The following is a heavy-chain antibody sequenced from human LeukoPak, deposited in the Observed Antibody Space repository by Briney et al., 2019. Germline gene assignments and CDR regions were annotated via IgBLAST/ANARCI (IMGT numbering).Heavy chain of an antibody. CDR1: GFSLITNGVG. D-gene: IGHD6-13*01. J-gene: IGHJ4*02. V-gene: IGHV2-5*02. Sequence: SGPTLANPTQTLTLTCTFSGFSLITNGVGVGWIRQPPGEALEWLALIYWGDDKRYSPSLRNRLTITKDTSKNQVVPTLTNMDPVGTATYYCAHRREYSSAWYWANFDYWGQGTLVTVSS. CDR2: IYWGDDK. CDR3: AHRREYSSAWYWANFDY.